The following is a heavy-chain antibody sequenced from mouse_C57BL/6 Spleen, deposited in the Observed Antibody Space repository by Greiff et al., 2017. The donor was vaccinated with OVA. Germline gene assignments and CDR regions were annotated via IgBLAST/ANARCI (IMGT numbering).Heavy chain of an antibody. V-gene: IGHV1-9*01. D-gene: IGHD1-1*01. CDR1: GYTFTGYW. CDR3: AGYYYGSGT. Sequence: VKLQESGAELMKPGASVKLSCKATGYTFTGYWIEWVKQRPGHGLEWIGEILPGSGSTNYNEKFKGKATFTADTSSNTAYMQLSSLTTEDSAICYGAGYYYGSGTWGQGTLVTVSA. J-gene: IGHJ3*01. CDR2: ILPGSGST.